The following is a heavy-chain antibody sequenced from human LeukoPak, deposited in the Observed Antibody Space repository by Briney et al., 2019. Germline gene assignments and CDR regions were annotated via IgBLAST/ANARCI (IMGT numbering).Heavy chain of an antibody. CDR1: GFTFSSYW. V-gene: IGHV3-74*01. J-gene: IGHJ4*02. CDR3: ARGSQYYYDSSGYYSHDY. D-gene: IGHD3-22*01. CDR2: SNTDGSST. Sequence: GGSLRLSCAASGFTFSSYWMNWVRHAPGKGLVWVSRSNTDGSSTFYADSVKGRFTISRDNAKNTLYLQMNSLRAEDTAVYYCARGSQYYYDSSGYYSHDYWGQGTLVTVSS.